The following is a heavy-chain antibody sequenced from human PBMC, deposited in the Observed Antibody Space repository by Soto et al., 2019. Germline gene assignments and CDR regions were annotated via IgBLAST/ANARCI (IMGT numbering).Heavy chain of an antibody. V-gene: IGHV4-34*01. CDR2: INHSGST. J-gene: IGHJ6*03. CDR1: GGSFSGYY. D-gene: IGHD3-10*01. CDR3: ARTYYYGSGSYYNDNYYYYMDV. Sequence: SETLSLTCAVYGGSFSGYYWSWIRQPPGKGLEWIGEINHSGSTNYNPSLKSRVTISVDTSKNQFSLKLSSVTAADTAVYYCARTYYYGSGSYYNDNYYYYMDVWGKGTTVPVSS.